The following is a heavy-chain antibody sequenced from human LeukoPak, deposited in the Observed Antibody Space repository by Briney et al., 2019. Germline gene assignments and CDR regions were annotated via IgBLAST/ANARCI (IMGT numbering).Heavy chain of an antibody. D-gene: IGHD6-13*01. CDR1: GYTFTSYA. J-gene: IGHJ4*02. CDR2: INTNTGNP. V-gene: IGHV7-4-1*02. CDR3: ARDQSSSWYSGVEDY. Sequence: GASVKVSCKASGYTFTSYAMNWVRQAPGQGLEWMGWINTNTGNPTYAQGFTGRFVFSLDTSVSTAYLQISSLKAEDTAVYYCARDQSSSWYSGVEDYWGQGTLVTVSS.